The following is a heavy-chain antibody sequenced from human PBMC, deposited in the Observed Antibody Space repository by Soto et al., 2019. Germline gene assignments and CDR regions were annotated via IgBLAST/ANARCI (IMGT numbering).Heavy chain of an antibody. Sequence: GGSLRLSCAASGFTFSSYAMSWVRQAPGKGLEWVSAISGSGGSTYYADSVKGRFTISRDNSKNTLYLQMNSLRAEDTAVYYCAKAPGPYGSGSGFFDYWGQGTLVTVSS. CDR3: AKAPGPYGSGSGFFDY. D-gene: IGHD3-10*01. J-gene: IGHJ4*02. CDR1: GFTFSSYA. V-gene: IGHV3-23*01. CDR2: ISGSGGST.